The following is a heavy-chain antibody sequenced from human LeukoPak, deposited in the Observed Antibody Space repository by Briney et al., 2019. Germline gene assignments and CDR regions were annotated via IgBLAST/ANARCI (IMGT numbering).Heavy chain of an antibody. CDR1: GGSISSSSYY. Sequence: PSETLSLTCTVSGGSISSSSYYWGWIRQPPGKGLEGIGSIYYSGSTYYNPSLKRRVTISVDTSKNQFSLKLSSVTAADTAVYYCAAQWLERLNWFDPWGQGTLVTVSS. D-gene: IGHD6-19*01. J-gene: IGHJ5*02. V-gene: IGHV4-39*01. CDR3: AAQWLERLNWFDP. CDR2: IYYSGST.